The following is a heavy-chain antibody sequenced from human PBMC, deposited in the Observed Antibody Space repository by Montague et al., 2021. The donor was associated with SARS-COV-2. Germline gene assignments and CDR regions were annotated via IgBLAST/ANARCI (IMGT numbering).Heavy chain of an antibody. CDR3: ARDSVLIVATIGTLGFVY. J-gene: IGHJ4*02. CDR2: ISYDGSNK. V-gene: IGHV3-30*04. D-gene: IGHD5-12*01. Sequence: SLRLSCAASGFTFSSYAMHWVRQAPGKGLEWVAVISYDGSNKYYADSVKGRFTISRDNSKNTLYLQMNSLRAEDTAVYYCARDSVLIVATIGTLGFVYWGQGTLVTVSS. CDR1: GFTFSSYA.